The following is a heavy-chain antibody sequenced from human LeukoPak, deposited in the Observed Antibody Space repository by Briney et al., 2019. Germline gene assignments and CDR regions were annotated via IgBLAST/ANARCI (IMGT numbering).Heavy chain of an antibody. CDR2: IYHSGST. J-gene: IGHJ4*02. V-gene: IGHV4-38-2*01. D-gene: IGHD5-18*01. CDR3: ARVGVQRTFDY. CDR1: GYSISSGYY. Sequence: SEPLSLTCAVSGYSISSGYYWGWIRQPPGKGLEWIGSIYHSGSTYYNPSLKSRVTISVDTSKNQFSLKLSSVTAADTAVYYCARVGVQRTFDYWGQGTLVTVSS.